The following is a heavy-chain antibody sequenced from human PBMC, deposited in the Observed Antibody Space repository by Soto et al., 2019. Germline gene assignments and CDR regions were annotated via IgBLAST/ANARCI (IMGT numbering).Heavy chain of an antibody. CDR3: ASGPGLIAFYY. CDR2: IIPMFGTA. V-gene: IGHV1-69*12. Sequence: QVQLVQSGAEVKKPGSSVKVSCKAAGGTFSSYAISWVRQAPGQGLEWMGGIIPMFGTANYAQKFQGRVTITADESTSTAYMQLGSLRSEDTAMYYCASGPGLIAFYYWGQGTLVTVSS. CDR1: GGTFSSYA. D-gene: IGHD3-22*01. J-gene: IGHJ4*02.